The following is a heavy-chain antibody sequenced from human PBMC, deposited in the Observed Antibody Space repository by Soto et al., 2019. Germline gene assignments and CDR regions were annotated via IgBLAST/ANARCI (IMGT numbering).Heavy chain of an antibody. D-gene: IGHD6-13*01. J-gene: IGHJ5*02. CDR1: GGSISSSRSY. CDR2: IFYAGNT. Sequence: QLQLQESGPGLVKTSETLSLTCNVSGGSISSSRSYWAWFRQPPGKELEWIANIFYAGNTYYKPSLKCRFPVSVDTSNNQFSLKLDSVTAADTAVYYCARQAAAPGIDLWFDPWGQGTLVTVSS. CDR3: ARQAAAPGIDLWFDP. V-gene: IGHV4-39*01.